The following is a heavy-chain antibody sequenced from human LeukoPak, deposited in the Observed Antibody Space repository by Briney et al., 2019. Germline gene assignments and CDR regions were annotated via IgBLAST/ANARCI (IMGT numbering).Heavy chain of an antibody. V-gene: IGHV1-69*06. CDR1: GGTFSSYA. Sequence: SVKVSCKASGGTFSSYAISWVRQAPGQGLEWMGGIIPIFGTANYAQKFQGRVTMTEDTSTDTAYMELSSLRSEDTAVYYCATPPYSSSSNWFDPWGQGTLVTVSS. CDR2: IIPIFGTA. D-gene: IGHD6-13*01. J-gene: IGHJ5*02. CDR3: ATPPYSSSSNWFDP.